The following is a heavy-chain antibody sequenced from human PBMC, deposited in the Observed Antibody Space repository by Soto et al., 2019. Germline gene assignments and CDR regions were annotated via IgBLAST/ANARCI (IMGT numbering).Heavy chain of an antibody. Sequence: GASVKVSCKASGYTFTNYDVNWFRQATGQGLEWMGWMNAYSGNTNYAQKLQGRVTITADKSTSTAYMELSSLRSEDTAVYYCARPYCSSTSCLGENWFDPWGQGTLVTVSS. J-gene: IGHJ5*02. V-gene: IGHV1-8*01. CDR1: GYTFTNYD. CDR3: ARPYCSSTSCLGENWFDP. D-gene: IGHD2-2*01. CDR2: MNAYSGNT.